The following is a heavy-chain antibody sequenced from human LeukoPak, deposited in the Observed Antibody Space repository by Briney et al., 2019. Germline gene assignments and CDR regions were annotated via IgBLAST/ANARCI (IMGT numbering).Heavy chain of an antibody. D-gene: IGHD1-26*01. J-gene: IGHJ2*01. CDR1: GGSISSGSYY. CDR3: ARGLGGSYWYFDL. CDR2: IYSGGST. Sequence: LSLTCTVSGGSISSGSYYWSWVRQAPGKGLEWVSVIYSGGSTYYADSVKGRFTISRDNSKNTLYLQMNSLRAEDTAVYYCARGLGGSYWYFDLWGRGTLSLSPQ. V-gene: IGHV3-53*01.